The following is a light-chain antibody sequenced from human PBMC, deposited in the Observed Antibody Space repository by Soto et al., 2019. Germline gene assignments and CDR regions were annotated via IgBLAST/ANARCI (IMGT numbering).Light chain of an antibody. Sequence: QSALTQPASVSGSPGQSITISCTGTSSDVGGYNYVSWYQQHPGKAPKPMIYDVSKRPSGVPDRFSCSKSGNTASLTISGLKAEDEADYYCCSYAGSYTLVFGGGTKLTVL. V-gene: IGLV2-11*01. CDR3: CSYAGSYTLV. CDR2: DVS. CDR1: SSDVGGYNY. J-gene: IGLJ2*01.